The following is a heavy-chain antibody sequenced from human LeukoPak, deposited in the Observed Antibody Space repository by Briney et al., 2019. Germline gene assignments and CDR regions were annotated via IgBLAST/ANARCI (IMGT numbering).Heavy chain of an antibody. CDR3: AREGYSYAFEGVYYYMDV. CDR1: GGSISSSSYY. CDR2: IYYSGST. Sequence: TASETLSLTCTVSGGSISSSSYYWGWIRQPPGKGLEWIGNIYYSGSTRYNPSLKSRVTISVDTSKNQFSLKLSSVTAADTAVYYCAREGYSYAFEGVYYYMDVWGKGTTVTISS. D-gene: IGHD5-18*01. V-gene: IGHV4-39*07. J-gene: IGHJ6*03.